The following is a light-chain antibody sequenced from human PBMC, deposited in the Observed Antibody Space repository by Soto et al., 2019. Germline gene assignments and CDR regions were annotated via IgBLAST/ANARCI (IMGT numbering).Light chain of an antibody. CDR2: DVS. CDR1: SSDVGAYNY. J-gene: IGLJ1*01. CDR3: SSYTTSDTYV. V-gene: IGLV2-14*03. Sequence: QSALTQPASVSGFPGQSITISCTGTSSDVGAYNYVSWYQQHPGKAPKLMIFDVSNRPSGVSNRFSGSKSGNTASLTISGLQAEDEADYYCSSYTTSDTYVFGTGTKLTVL.